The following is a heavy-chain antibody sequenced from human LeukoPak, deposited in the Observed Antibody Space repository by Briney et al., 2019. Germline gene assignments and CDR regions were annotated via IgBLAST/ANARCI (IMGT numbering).Heavy chain of an antibody. D-gene: IGHD7-27*01. Sequence: PSETLSLTCAVYGGSFSGYYWSWIRQPPGKGLEWIGEINHSGSTNYNPSLKSRVTISVDTSKNQFSLKLSSVTAADTAVYYCANWGAQWRPREVFDAFDIWGQGTMVTVSS. CDR2: INHSGST. CDR3: ANWGAQWRPREVFDAFDI. CDR1: GGSFSGYY. J-gene: IGHJ3*02. V-gene: IGHV4-34*01.